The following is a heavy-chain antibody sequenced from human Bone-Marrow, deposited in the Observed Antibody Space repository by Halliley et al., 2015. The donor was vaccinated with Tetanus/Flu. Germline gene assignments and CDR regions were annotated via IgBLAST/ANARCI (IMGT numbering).Heavy chain of an antibody. CDR2: IYPGDSHT. CDR3: ARHSAAGNPANNCYFYYGLDV. CDR1: GYSFTSYW. J-gene: IGHJ6*02. D-gene: IGHD6-13*01. Sequence: QLVQSGAEVKKPGESLKISCKGSGYSFTSYWIGWVRQLPGKGLEWMGFIYPGDSHTKYSPSFEGQVTISADKSISTAYLQWSGLKASDPAMYYCARHSAAGNPANNCYFYYGLDVLGQGTTVTVSS. V-gene: IGHV5-51*01.